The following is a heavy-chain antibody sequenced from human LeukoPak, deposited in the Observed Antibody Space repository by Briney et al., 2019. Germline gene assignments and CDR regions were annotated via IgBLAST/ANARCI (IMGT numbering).Heavy chain of an antibody. CDR2: ISSSSSYI. J-gene: IGHJ5*02. V-gene: IGHV3-21*01. Sequence: PGGSLRLSCAASGFTFSSYSMNWVRQAPGKGLEWVSSISSSSSYIYYADSVRGRFTISRDNAKNSLYLQMNSLRAEDTAVYYCARASSREGGFDPWGQGTLVTVSS. CDR3: ARASSREGGFDP. D-gene: IGHD6-13*01. CDR1: GFTFSSYS.